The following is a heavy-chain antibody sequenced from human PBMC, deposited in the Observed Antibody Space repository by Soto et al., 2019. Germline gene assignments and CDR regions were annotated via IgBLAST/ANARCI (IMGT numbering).Heavy chain of an antibody. CDR2: IFSNDEK. Sequence: QVTLKESGPVLVKPTETLTLTCSVSGFSLSNARMGVSWIPQPPGKALEWLAHIFSNDEKSYSTSLKSRLTIARDTSKGQVLRTITNMDRGYTATYYCARHGRGVGARPLDYWGQGTLVTVSS. D-gene: IGHD1-26*01. J-gene: IGHJ4*02. CDR1: GFSLSNARMG. CDR3: ARHGRGVGARPLDY. V-gene: IGHV2-26*01.